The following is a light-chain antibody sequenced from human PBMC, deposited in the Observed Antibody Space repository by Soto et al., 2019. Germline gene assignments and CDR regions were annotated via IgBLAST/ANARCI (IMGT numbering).Light chain of an antibody. CDR3: QKYDTAPWT. Sequence: DIQMTQSPSSLSASVGDRVTITCRASQGISNYLAWYQHKPGKVPKLLIYAASTLQSGVPSRFGGTASGTDFTLTISSLQPEEVATYYCQKYDTAPWTFGQGTKVEI. CDR2: AAS. CDR1: QGISNY. J-gene: IGKJ1*01. V-gene: IGKV1-27*01.